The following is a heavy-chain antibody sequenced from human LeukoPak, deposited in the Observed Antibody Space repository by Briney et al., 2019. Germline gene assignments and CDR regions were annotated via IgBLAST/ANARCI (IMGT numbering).Heavy chain of an antibody. Sequence: PSETLSLTCAVYGGSFSGYYWSWIRQPPGKGLEWIGEINHSGSTNYNPSLKSRVTISVDTSKNQFSLKLSSVTAADTAVYYCARSGSGRIAAARYYYYYYMDVWGKGTTVTISS. V-gene: IGHV4-34*01. CDR2: INHSGST. CDR1: GGSFSGYY. CDR3: ARSGSGRIAAARYYYYYYMDV. J-gene: IGHJ6*03. D-gene: IGHD6-13*01.